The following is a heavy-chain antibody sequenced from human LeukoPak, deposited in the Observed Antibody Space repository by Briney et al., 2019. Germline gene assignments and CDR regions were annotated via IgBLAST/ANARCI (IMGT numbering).Heavy chain of an antibody. CDR1: GYTFTSYA. J-gene: IGHJ4*02. CDR3: ARTYGSGSYYNPFDY. CDR2: INAGNGNT. V-gene: IGHV1-3*01. D-gene: IGHD3-10*01. Sequence: ASVKVSCKASGYTFTSYAMHWVRQAPGQRLEWMGWINAGNGNTKYSQKLQGRVTITRDTSASTAYMELSSLRSEDTAVYYCARTYGSGSYYNPFDYWGQGTLVTVSS.